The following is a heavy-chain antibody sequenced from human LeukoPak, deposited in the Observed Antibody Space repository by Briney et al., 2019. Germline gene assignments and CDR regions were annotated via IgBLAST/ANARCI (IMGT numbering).Heavy chain of an antibody. CDR1: GGSISSYY. J-gene: IGHJ4*02. CDR3: ARDTAGTTDY. CDR2: IYYSGST. V-gene: IGHV4-59*01. D-gene: IGHD1-14*01. Sequence: SETLSLTCTVSGGSISSYYWSWIRQPPGKGLECIGYIYYSGSTNYNPSLKSRVTISVDTSKNQFSLKLSSVTAADTAVYYCARDTAGTTDYWGQGTLVTVSS.